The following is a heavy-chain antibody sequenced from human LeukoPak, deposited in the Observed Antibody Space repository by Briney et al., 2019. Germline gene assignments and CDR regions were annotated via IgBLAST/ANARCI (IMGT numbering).Heavy chain of an antibody. CDR3: ARVTSSSGWYLDAFDI. D-gene: IGHD6-19*01. Sequence: GGSLRLSCAASGFTFSSHWMSWVRQAPGKGLEWVANIKQDGSEKYYVDSVKGRFTISRDNAKNSLYLQMNSLRSEDTAVYYCARVTSSSGWYLDAFDIWGQGTMVTVSS. CDR2: IKQDGSEK. V-gene: IGHV3-7*03. CDR1: GFTFSSHW. J-gene: IGHJ3*02.